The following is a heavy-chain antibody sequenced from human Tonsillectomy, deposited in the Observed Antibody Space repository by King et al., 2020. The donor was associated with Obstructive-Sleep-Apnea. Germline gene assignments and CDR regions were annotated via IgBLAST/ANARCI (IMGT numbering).Heavy chain of an antibody. Sequence: VQLQESGPGLVKPSQTLSLTCTVSGGSISSGGYYWSWIRQHPGKGLEWIGYIYYSGSTYYTPSLKSRVTISVDTSKNQFSLKLSSLTAADTAVYYCARLGIVVVTAPWYFDLWGRGTLVTVSS. CDR1: GGSISSGGYY. J-gene: IGHJ2*01. CDR2: IYYSGST. CDR3: ARLGIVVVTAPWYFDL. V-gene: IGHV4-31*03. D-gene: IGHD2-21*02.